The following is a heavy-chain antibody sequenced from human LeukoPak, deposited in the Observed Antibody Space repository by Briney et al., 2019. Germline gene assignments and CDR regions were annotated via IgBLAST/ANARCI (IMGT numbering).Heavy chain of an antibody. CDR1: GGSISTSSYY. V-gene: IGHV4-39*01. CDR2: VYYSGST. D-gene: IGHD6-25*01. J-gene: IGHJ3*02. CDR3: AKRSARLDAFDI. Sequence: PSETLSLTCTVSGGSISTSSYYWGWIRQPPGKRLEWIGNVYYSGSTYYNPSLKSRVTISVDTSKNQFSLKLSSVTAADTAIYYCAKRSARLDAFDIWGQGTMVTFSS.